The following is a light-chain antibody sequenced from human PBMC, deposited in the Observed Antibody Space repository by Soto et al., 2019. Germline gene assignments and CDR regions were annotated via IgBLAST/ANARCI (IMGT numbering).Light chain of an antibody. J-gene: IGKJ1*01. V-gene: IGKV3-15*01. CDR3: QQHYNWPPT. CDR2: PAS. Sequence: EIVMTQSPATLSVSPGESVTLSCRASQRVGSNLACYQQKPVQPPRLLIYPASARATGIPARFSGSGSGTDFTHTISSLLSEDFAVDYCQQHYNWPPTFGQGTKVEIK. CDR1: QRVGSN.